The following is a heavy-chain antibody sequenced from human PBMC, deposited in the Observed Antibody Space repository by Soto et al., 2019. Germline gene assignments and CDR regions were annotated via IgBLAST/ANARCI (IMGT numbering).Heavy chain of an antibody. CDR3: ARDPYYDFWSGSYYYGMDV. J-gene: IGHJ6*02. Sequence: ASVKVSCKASGYTLTSYYMHWVRQAPGQGLEWMGIINPSGGSTSYAQKFQGRVTMTRDTSTSTVYMELSSLRSEDTAVYYCARDPYYDFWSGSYYYGMDVWGQGTTVTVSS. V-gene: IGHV1-46*01. CDR1: GYTLTSYY. CDR2: INPSGGST. D-gene: IGHD3-3*01.